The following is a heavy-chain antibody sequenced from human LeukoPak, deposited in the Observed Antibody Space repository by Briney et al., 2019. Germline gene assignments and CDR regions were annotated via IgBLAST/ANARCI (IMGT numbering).Heavy chain of an antibody. J-gene: IGHJ4*02. V-gene: IGHV6-1*01. CDR1: GDSVSSNSAD. Sequence: SRTLSLTCAISGDSVSSNSADWNWIRQSPSRGLESLGRTYYRSKWYNDYAVSVKSRITINPDTSMNQFSLQLNSVTPEDTAGYYCARSYQQLASFDYWGQGTLVTVSS. D-gene: IGHD6-13*01. CDR3: ARSYQQLASFDY. CDR2: TYYRSKWYN.